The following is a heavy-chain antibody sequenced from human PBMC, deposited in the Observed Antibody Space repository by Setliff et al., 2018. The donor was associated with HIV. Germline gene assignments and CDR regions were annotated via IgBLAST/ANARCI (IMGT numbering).Heavy chain of an antibody. V-gene: IGHV4-39*01. CDR2: IHLSDT. Sequence: SETLSLTCTVSGGSIRSNRDHWGWIRQTPGKGLEWIGSIHLSDTYYNPSLKSRVTISVDTSKDQFSLKLSSVTAAGTAVYYCATYADRESNRFDPWGQGILVTVSS. CDR1: GGSIRSNRDH. CDR3: ATYADRESNRFDP. J-gene: IGHJ5*02. D-gene: IGHD3-10*01.